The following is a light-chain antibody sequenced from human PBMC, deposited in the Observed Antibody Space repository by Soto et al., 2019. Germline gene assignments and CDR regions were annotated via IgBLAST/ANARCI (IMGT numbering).Light chain of an antibody. CDR1: KLGDKY. J-gene: IGLJ2*01. CDR3: QAWDSSIVV. V-gene: IGLV3-1*01. CDR2: EDT. Sequence: SYELTQPPSVSVSPGQTASITCSGDKLGDKYASWYQQRPGQSPMLVIYEDTKRPSGIPERFSGSTSGNTATLTISGTQAMDEAEYYCQAWDSSIVVFGGGTQLTVL.